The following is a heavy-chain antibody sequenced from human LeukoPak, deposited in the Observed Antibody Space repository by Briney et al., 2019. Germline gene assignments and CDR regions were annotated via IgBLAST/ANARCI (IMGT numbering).Heavy chain of an antibody. CDR1: GFTFSSYS. Sequence: GGSLRLSCAASGFTFSSYSMNWVRQAPGKGLEWVSSISSSSSYIYYADSVKGRLTISRDNAKNSLYLQMNSLRAEDTAVYYCARGVVTPQYYYYYMDVWGKGTTVTVSS. J-gene: IGHJ6*03. CDR3: ARGVVTPQYYYYYMDV. CDR2: ISSSSSYI. D-gene: IGHD4-23*01. V-gene: IGHV3-21*01.